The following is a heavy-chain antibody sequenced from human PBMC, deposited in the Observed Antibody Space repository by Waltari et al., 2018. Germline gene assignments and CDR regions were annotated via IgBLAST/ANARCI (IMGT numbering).Heavy chain of an antibody. D-gene: IGHD2-15*01. V-gene: IGHV1-2*06. J-gene: IGHJ4*02. CDR1: GYTFTTGNRFGGHY. CDR3: ARGGIGGNFDF. CDR2: TNPTGVCT. Sequence: QVQLVQSGAEVKNPGASVKVSCMTSGYTFTTGNRFGGHYIHWVRQAAGQGLEWMGRTNPTGVCTKYAQQCQGRVTVTRDTSITTAYMELTSLRSDDTAVYYCARGGIGGNFDFWGQGSLVTVST.